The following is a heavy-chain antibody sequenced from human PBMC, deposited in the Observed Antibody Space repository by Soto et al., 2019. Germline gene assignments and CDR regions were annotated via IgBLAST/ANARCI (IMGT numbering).Heavy chain of an antibody. CDR2: ISSDGSNT. Sequence: QVQLVESGGGVVQPGRSLRLSCAASGFTFRSYDMHWVRQAPGKGLEWVAVISSDGSNTFYVDSVKGRFTISRDNSKNTLYLQMNSLRPEDTAMYYCAKDSTVFGVIMGDYWGQGTLVTVSS. CDR1: GFTFRSYD. V-gene: IGHV3-30*18. CDR3: AKDSTVFGVIMGDY. J-gene: IGHJ4*02. D-gene: IGHD3-3*01.